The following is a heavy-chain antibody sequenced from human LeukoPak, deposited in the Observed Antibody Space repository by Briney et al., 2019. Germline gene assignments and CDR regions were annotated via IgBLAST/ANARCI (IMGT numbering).Heavy chain of an antibody. D-gene: IGHD3-22*01. Sequence: PGGSLRLSCAASGFTVSGNYMSWVRQAPGKGLEWVSVIYSGGSTYYADSVKGRFTISRDNSRNTLYLQMNSLRPEDTAVYYCAKDLGGYFDSSRNDAFDIWGQGTMVTVSS. J-gene: IGHJ3*02. CDR1: GFTVSGNY. CDR3: AKDLGGYFDSSRNDAFDI. V-gene: IGHV3-53*01. CDR2: IYSGGST.